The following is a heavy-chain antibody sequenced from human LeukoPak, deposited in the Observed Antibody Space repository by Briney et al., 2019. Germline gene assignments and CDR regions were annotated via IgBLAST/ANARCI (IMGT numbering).Heavy chain of an antibody. CDR3: ARYCGGDCNSSAFDR. CDR2: IYYTGYT. CDR1: GGSINNYY. Sequence: SETLSLTCSVSGGSINNYYWSWIRQPPGKGPEWLGFIYYTGYTNYNPSLRGRVTMSVDTSKNQFSLKLTSVTAADTAVYYCARYCGGDCNSSAFDRWGLGTMVTVSS. D-gene: IGHD2-21*02. V-gene: IGHV4-59*01. J-gene: IGHJ3*01.